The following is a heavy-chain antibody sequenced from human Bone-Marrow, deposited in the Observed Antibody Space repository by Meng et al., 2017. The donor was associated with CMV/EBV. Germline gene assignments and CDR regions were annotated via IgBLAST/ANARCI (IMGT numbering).Heavy chain of an antibody. Sequence: SVKVSCKASGGTFSSYAISWVRQAPGQGLEWMGGIIPILGIANYAQKFQGRVTITADKSTSTDYMELSSLRSEDTAVYYCARDREGYDHWGQGTLVTGSS. D-gene: IGHD1-26*01. J-gene: IGHJ4*02. V-gene: IGHV1-69*10. CDR3: ARDREGYDH. CDR2: IIPILGIA. CDR1: GGTFSSYA.